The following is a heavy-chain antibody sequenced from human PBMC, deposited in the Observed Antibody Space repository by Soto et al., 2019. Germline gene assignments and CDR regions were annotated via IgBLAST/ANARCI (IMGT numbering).Heavy chain of an antibody. Sequence: QVQLQQWGAGLLKPSETLSLTCAVYGGSFSGYYWSWIRQPPGKGLEWIGEINHSGSTNYNPSLKSRLTKSVDTSKNQFSLKLSSVTAADTAVYYCARVGFNWNDDYYGMDVWGQGTTVTVSS. CDR3: ARVGFNWNDDYYGMDV. CDR2: INHSGST. V-gene: IGHV4-34*01. CDR1: GGSFSGYY. D-gene: IGHD1-20*01. J-gene: IGHJ6*02.